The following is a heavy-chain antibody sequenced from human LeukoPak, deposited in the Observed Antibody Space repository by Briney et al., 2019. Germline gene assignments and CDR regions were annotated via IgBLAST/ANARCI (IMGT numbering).Heavy chain of an antibody. V-gene: IGHV1-18*01. D-gene: IGHD3-10*01. CDR1: GYTFTSYG. CDR2: INPYNGNA. CDR3: ASYRSPYGGDV. J-gene: IGHJ6*04. Sequence: ASVKVSCKASGYTFTSYGISWVRQAPGQGLEWMGWINPYNGNANYAQKLQGRVTITTDTSTSTAYMELSSLRSEDTAVYYCASYRSPYGGDVWGKGTAVTVSS.